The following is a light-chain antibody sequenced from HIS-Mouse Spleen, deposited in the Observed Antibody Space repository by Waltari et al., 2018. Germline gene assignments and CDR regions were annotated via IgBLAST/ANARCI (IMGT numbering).Light chain of an antibody. CDR2: DDS. CDR3: QVWDSSSDHPV. Sequence: SHVLTQPPSVSVAPGKTARIPFGGNNTGSKSVHWYQQKPGQAPVLVVYDDSDRPSGIPERFSGSNSGNTATLTISRVEAGDEADYYCQVWDSSSDHPVFGSGTKVTVL. V-gene: IGLV3-21*03. CDR1: NTGSKS. J-gene: IGLJ6*01.